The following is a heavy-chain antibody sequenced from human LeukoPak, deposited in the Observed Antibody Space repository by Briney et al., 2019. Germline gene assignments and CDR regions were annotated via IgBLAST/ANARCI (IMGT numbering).Heavy chain of an antibody. Sequence: PGGSLRLSCAASGFIFSSFWMSWVRQAPGKGLEWVAIIKEDGSEKYYVDSVKGRFTISRDNTKKSLYLQMNSLRAEDTAVYYCARVGSSWHYYYYYMDVWGGGTTVTISS. CDR1: GFIFSSFW. CDR3: ARVGSSWHYYYYYMDV. V-gene: IGHV3-7*01. D-gene: IGHD6-13*01. CDR2: IKEDGSEK. J-gene: IGHJ6*03.